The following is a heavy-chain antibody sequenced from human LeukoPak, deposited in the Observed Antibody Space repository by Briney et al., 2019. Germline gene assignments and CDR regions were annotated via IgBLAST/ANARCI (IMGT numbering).Heavy chain of an antibody. CDR2: ISSSSSYI. V-gene: IGHV3-11*06. J-gene: IGHJ4*02. CDR1: GFTFRDYY. CDR3: ASLVVVAAAHDY. Sequence: GGSLRLSCTASGFTFRDYYVTWIRRAPGKGLEWVSSISSSSSYIYYADSVKGRFTISRDNAKNSLYLQMNSLRAEDTAVYYCASLVVVAAAHDYWGQGTLVTVSS. D-gene: IGHD2-15*01.